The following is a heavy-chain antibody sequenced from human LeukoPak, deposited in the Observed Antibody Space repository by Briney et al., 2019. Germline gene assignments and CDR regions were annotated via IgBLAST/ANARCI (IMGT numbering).Heavy chain of an antibody. J-gene: IGHJ4*02. Sequence: GGSLRLSCAASGFTFSTYAMSWVRQAPGKGLEWVSTISGSGGSIYYTDSVKGRFTFSRDNSKNTLYLQMNSLRAEDTAVYYCVKASNPFDCSSWCLTFDYWGQGNEVTVSS. CDR2: ISGSGGSI. V-gene: IGHV3-23*01. CDR3: VKASNPFDCSSWCLTFDY. D-gene: IGHD6-13*01. CDR1: GFTFSTYA.